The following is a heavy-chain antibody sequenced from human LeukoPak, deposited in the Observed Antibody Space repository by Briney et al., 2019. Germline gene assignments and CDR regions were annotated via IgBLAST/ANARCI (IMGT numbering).Heavy chain of an antibody. CDR2: IRSKAYGGTT. CDR3: NTGAGSLDY. Sequence: GGSLSLSCTASGFTFGDYAMSWVRQAPGKGLEWVGFIRSKAYGGTTEYAASVKGRFTISRDNSQNSLYLQMNSLKIEDTAVYYCNTGAGSLDYWGQGTLVTVSS. J-gene: IGHJ4*02. V-gene: IGHV3-49*04. CDR1: GFTFGDYA.